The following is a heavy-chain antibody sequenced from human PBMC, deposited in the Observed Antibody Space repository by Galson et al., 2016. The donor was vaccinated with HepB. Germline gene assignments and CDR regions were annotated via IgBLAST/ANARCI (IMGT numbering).Heavy chain of an antibody. V-gene: IGHV1-2*06. J-gene: IGHJ6*02. CDR1: GYMFTGFY. D-gene: IGHD5-18*01. CDR2: TNPNNGDT. Sequence: SVKVSCKASGYMFTGFYMHWVRQAPGQGLEWMGRTNPNNGDTNYAQNLQDRVTMTTDTSTSTAYLELRSLRSDDTAVYYCARERGGYTYGDLWGQGTTVTVSS. CDR3: ARERGGYTYGDL.